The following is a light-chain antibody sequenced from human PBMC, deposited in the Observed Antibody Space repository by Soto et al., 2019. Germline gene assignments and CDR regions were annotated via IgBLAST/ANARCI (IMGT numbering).Light chain of an antibody. CDR2: GAS. Sequence: EIVLTQSPGTLSLSPGERATLSCRASQSISSIYLAWYQHKPGQAPRLLIYGASSRATGIPDRFSGSGSGTDFTLTISRLEPEDFAVYYCQQHSHWPPWTFGQGTRVEIQ. CDR1: QSISSIY. CDR3: QQHSHWPPWT. V-gene: IGKV3D-20*02. J-gene: IGKJ1*01.